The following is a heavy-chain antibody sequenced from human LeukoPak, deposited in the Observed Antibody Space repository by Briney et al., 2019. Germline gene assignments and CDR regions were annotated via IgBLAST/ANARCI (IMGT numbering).Heavy chain of an antibody. CDR2: ISWNSGSI. V-gene: IGHV3-9*01. D-gene: IGHD6-19*01. Sequence: PGGSLRLSCAASGFTFSSYAMSWVRQAPGKGLEWVSGISWNSGSIGYADSVKGRFTISRDNAKNSLYLQMNSLRAEDTALYYCAKDLAVAGTGYYGMDVWGQGTTVTVSS. CDR3: AKDLAVAGTGYYGMDV. CDR1: GFTFSSYA. J-gene: IGHJ6*02.